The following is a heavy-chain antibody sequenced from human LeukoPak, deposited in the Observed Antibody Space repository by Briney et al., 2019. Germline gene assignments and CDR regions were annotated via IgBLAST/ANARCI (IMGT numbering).Heavy chain of an antibody. Sequence: ASVKVSCKASGYTFTSYDINWVRQATGQGLEWMGWMNPNSGNTGYAQKFQGRITITRDTSTSTAYMELSGLRSDDTAVYYCARGYSSRWYTGGHWGQGTLVSVSS. V-gene: IGHV1-8*03. CDR1: GYTFTSYD. D-gene: IGHD6-19*01. CDR2: MNPNSGNT. J-gene: IGHJ4*02. CDR3: ARGYSSRWYTGGH.